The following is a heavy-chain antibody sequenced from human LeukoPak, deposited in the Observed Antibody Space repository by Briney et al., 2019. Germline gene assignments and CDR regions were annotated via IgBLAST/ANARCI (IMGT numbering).Heavy chain of an antibody. CDR1: GYTFTGYY. Sequence: ASVKVSCKASGYTFTGYYMHWVRQAPGQGLEWMGWVNPNSGGTNYAQKFQGRVTMTRDTSISTAYMELSRLRSDDTAVYYCARADYDISLYYFDYWGQGTLVTVSS. J-gene: IGHJ4*02. CDR2: VNPNSGGT. V-gene: IGHV1-2*02. D-gene: IGHD3-9*01. CDR3: ARADYDISLYYFDY.